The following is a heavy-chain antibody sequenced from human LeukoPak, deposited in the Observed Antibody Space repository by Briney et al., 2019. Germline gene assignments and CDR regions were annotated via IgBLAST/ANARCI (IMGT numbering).Heavy chain of an antibody. V-gene: IGHV4-39*01. CDR1: GGSISSSSYS. Sequence: NPSETLSLTCTVSGGSISSSSYSWGWIRQPPGKGLERIGSIYYSGTTYYNPSLKSRVTISVDTSKIQFSLKLSSVAATDTAVYFCARLRFDFWSGYTHPYFDYWGQGTLVTVSS. CDR2: IYYSGTT. J-gene: IGHJ4*02. D-gene: IGHD3-3*01. CDR3: ARLRFDFWSGYTHPYFDY.